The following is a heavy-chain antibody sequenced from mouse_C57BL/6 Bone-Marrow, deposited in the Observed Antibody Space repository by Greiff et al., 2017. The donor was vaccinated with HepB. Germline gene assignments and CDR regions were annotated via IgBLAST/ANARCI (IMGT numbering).Heavy chain of an antibody. Sequence: QVHVKQSGPGLVQPSQSLSITCTVSGFSLTSYGVHWVRQSPGKGLEWLGVIWSGGSTDYNAAFISRLSISKDNSKSQVFFKMNSLQADETAIYYCARRIYPYAMDYWGQGTSVTVSS. CDR3: ARRIYPYAMDY. V-gene: IGHV2-2*01. CDR2: IWSGGST. J-gene: IGHJ4*01. D-gene: IGHD1-1*01. CDR1: GFSLTSYG.